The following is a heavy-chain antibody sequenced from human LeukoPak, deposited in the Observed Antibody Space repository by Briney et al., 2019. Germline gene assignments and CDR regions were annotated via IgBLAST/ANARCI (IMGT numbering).Heavy chain of an antibody. V-gene: IGHV1-2*02. J-gene: IGHJ4*02. CDR3: ARISVWGSYRYFYFDY. Sequence: ASVKVSCKASGYTFTGYYMHWVRQAPGQGLEWMGWINPNSGGTNYAQKFQGRVTMTRDTSISTAYMELSRLRSDDTAVYYCARISVWGSYRYFYFDYWGQGTLVTVSS. D-gene: IGHD3-16*02. CDR2: INPNSGGT. CDR1: GYTFTGYY.